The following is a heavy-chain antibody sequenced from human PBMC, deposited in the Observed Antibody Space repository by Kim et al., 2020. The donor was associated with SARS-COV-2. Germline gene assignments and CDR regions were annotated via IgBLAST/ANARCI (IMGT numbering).Heavy chain of an antibody. CDR2: INAGNGNT. CDR3: ASSTTSWYSSGWYRGLR. V-gene: IGHV1-3*01. J-gene: IGHJ4*02. CDR1: GYTFTSYA. D-gene: IGHD6-19*01. Sequence: ASVKVSCKTSGYTFTSYAMHWVRQAPGQRLEWMGWINAGNGNTKYSQKFQGRVTITRDTSASTAYMELSSLRSEDTAVYYCASSTTSWYSSGWYRGLRWGQGTLVTVSS.